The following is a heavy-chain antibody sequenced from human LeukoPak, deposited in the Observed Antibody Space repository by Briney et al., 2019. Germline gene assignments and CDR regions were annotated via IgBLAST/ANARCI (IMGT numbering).Heavy chain of an antibody. Sequence: VKVSCKASGGTFSSYYMHWVRQAPGQGLEWMGWINPNSGGTNYAQKFQGRVTMTRDTSISTAYMELSRLRSEDTAVYYCARAYYHDSSDYYFPLDYWGQGTLVTVSS. CDR1: GGTFSSYY. D-gene: IGHD3-22*01. CDR2: INPNSGGT. CDR3: ARAYYHDSSDYYFPLDY. J-gene: IGHJ4*02. V-gene: IGHV1-2*02.